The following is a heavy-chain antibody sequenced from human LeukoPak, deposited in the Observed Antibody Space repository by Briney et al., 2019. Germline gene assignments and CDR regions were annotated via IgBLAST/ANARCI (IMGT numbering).Heavy chain of an antibody. V-gene: IGHV4-59*02. CDR1: GGSVSSYY. CDR2: IYYSGGT. D-gene: IGHD3-10*01. J-gene: IGHJ4*02. CDR3: ARVSYGSGSYYAY. Sequence: WKTLSLSCTVSGGSVSSYYWSWIRQPPGKGLEWIGYIYYSGGTNYNPSLKSRVTISVDTSKNQFSLKLSSVTAADTAVYYCARVSYGSGSYYAYWGQGTLVSASS.